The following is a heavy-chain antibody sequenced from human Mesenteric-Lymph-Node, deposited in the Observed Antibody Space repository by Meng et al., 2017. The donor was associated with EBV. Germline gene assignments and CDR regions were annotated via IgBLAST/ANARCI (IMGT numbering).Heavy chain of an antibody. Sequence: QVQLAESGPGLVKPSGTLSLTCTVSAGSVSSSNYYWSWIRQPPQRGLEWIGYIHSSGSPNYNPSLKSRVTISVDTSKNQFSLNLYSVTAADTAVYYCARENPARGNWFDPWGQGALVTVSS. V-gene: IGHV4-61*01. D-gene: IGHD3-10*01. CDR3: ARENPARGNWFDP. CDR2: IHSSGSP. CDR1: AGSVSSSNYY. J-gene: IGHJ5*02.